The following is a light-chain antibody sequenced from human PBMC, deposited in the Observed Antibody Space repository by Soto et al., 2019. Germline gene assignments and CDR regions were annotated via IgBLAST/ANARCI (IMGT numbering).Light chain of an antibody. CDR3: QQYYNNPYT. J-gene: IGKJ2*01. CDR1: QSVSTW. V-gene: IGKV1-5*03. CDR2: KAS. Sequence: DIQMTQSPSTLSASVEDRVTITCRASQSVSTWLAWYQQKPGNAPKLLIYKASSLQSGVPSRFSGSGSGTSFTLTISGLQPGDYATYYCQQYYNNPYTFGQGTTLEIK.